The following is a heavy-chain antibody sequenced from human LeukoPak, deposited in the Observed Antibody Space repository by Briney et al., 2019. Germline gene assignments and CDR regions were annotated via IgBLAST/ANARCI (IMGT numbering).Heavy chain of an antibody. V-gene: IGHV3-48*01. Sequence: PGGSLRLSCAASGFTFSSYSMNWVRQAPGKGLEWVSYISSSSSTIYYADSVKGRFTISRDNSKNTLYLQMNSLRPEDTAVYYCARRWSFDYWGQGTLVTVSS. CDR2: ISSSSSTI. D-gene: IGHD6-13*01. CDR3: ARRWSFDY. CDR1: GFTFSSYS. J-gene: IGHJ4*02.